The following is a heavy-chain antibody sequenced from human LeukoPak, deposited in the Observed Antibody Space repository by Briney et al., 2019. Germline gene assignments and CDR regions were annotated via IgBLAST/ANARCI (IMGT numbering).Heavy chain of an antibody. V-gene: IGHV1-2*02. CDR2: INPNSGGT. Sequence: ASVKVSCKASGYTFTGYYMHWVRQAPGQGLEWMGWINPNSGGTNYAQKFQGRVTMTRDTSISTAYMELSRLRSDDTAVYYCARLEDGDYYDSSGYYHFDYWGQGTLVTVSS. CDR3: ARLEDGDYYDSSGYYHFDY. CDR1: GYTFTGYY. D-gene: IGHD3-22*01. J-gene: IGHJ4*02.